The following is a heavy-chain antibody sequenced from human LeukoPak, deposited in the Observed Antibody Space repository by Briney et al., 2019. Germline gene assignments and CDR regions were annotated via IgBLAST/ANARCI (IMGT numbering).Heavy chain of an antibody. CDR2: ISTGGGST. D-gene: IGHD1-14*01. CDR3: ARTRSPRPVDAFDI. V-gene: IGHV3-23*01. J-gene: IGHJ3*02. CDR1: GFTFSSNA. Sequence: GGSLRLSCAASGFTFSSNAMSWVRQAPGKGLEWVSAISTGGGSTYYADSVKGRFTISRDNSKNTLYLQMNSLRAEDTAVYYCARTRSPRPVDAFDIWGQGTMVTVSS.